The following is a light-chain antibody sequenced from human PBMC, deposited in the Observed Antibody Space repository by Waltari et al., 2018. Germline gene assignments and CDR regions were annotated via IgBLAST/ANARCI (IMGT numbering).Light chain of an antibody. Sequence: QSALTQPPSASGSPGQLVTISCTGTSSDVDGYNYVSWYQQHPGKAPKLMIYDVTKRPAGVPDRFSGSKSGNTASLTVSGLQAEDEADYYCSSYAGSNKVFGTGTTVTVL. V-gene: IGLV2-8*01. J-gene: IGLJ1*01. CDR2: DVT. CDR1: SSDVDGYNY. CDR3: SSYAGSNKV.